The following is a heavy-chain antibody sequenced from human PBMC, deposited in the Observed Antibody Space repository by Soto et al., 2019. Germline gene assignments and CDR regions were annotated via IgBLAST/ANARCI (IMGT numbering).Heavy chain of an antibody. V-gene: IGHV4-34*01. CDR2: INHSGST. D-gene: IGHD3-22*01. CDR1: GGSFSGYY. J-gene: IGHJ4*02. CDR3: ARFLRFDSSGYSLPTPNIYFDY. Sequence: PSETLSLTCAVYGGSFSGYYWSWIRQPPGKGLEWIGEINHSGSTNYNPSFKSRVTISVDTSKNQFSLKLSSVTAADTAVYYCARFLRFDSSGYSLPTPNIYFDYWGQGTLVTVSS.